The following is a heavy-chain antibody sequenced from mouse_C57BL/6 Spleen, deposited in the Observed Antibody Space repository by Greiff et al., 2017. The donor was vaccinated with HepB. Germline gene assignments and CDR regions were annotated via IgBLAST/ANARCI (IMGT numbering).Heavy chain of an antibody. CDR3: AVTAQATHAMDY. J-gene: IGHJ4*01. D-gene: IGHD3-2*02. V-gene: IGHV1-52*01. CDR2: IDPSDSET. Sequence: VQLQQSGAELVRTGSSVKLSCKASGYTFTSYWMHWVKQRPIQGLEWIGNIDPSDSETHYNQKFKDKATLTVDKSSSTAYMQLSSLTSEDSAVYYCAVTAQATHAMDYWGQGTSVTVSS. CDR1: GYTFTSYW.